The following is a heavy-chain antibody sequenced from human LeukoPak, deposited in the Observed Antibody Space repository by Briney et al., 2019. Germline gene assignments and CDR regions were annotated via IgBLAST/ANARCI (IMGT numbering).Heavy chain of an antibody. CDR3: ARTPLSLDDSSGYFDY. CDR2: INPNSGGT. Sequence: GASVKVSCKASGYTFTGYYMHWVRQAPGQGLEWMGWINPNSGGTNYAQKFQGWVTMTRDTSTSTAYMELSRLRSDDTAVYYCARTPLSLDDSSGYFDYWGQGTLVTVSS. V-gene: IGHV1-2*04. D-gene: IGHD3-22*01. CDR1: GYTFTGYY. J-gene: IGHJ4*02.